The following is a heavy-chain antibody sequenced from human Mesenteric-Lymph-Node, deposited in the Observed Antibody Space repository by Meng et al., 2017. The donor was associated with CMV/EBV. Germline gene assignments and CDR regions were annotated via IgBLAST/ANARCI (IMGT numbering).Heavy chain of an antibody. J-gene: IGHJ4*02. D-gene: IGHD3-3*01. CDR2: IYSGGSST. CDR1: GFTFSSYA. CDR3: AKDTPDFWSGYYTEFDY. V-gene: IGHV3-23*03. Sequence: GGSLRLSCAASGFTFSSYAMSWVRQAPGKGLEWVSVIYSGGSSTYYADSVKGRFTISRDNSKNTLYLQMNSLRAEDTAVYYCAKDTPDFWSGYYTEFDYWGQGTLVTVSS.